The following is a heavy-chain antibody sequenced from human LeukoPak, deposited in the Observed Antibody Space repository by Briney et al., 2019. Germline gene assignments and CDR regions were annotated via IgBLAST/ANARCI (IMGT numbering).Heavy chain of an antibody. Sequence: GGSLRLSCAASGFTFNNYAMSWVRQAPGKGLEWVSSIGGSGVYTHYADSVRGRSTISRDTSKNTLYLQMNSLRAEDTAVYYCARGAPRPFWGQGTLVTVSS. V-gene: IGHV3-23*01. CDR3: ARGAPRPF. CDR1: GFTFNNYA. J-gene: IGHJ4*02. D-gene: IGHD6-6*01. CDR2: IGGSGVYT.